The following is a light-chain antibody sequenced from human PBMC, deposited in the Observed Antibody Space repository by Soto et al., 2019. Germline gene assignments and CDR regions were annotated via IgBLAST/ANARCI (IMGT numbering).Light chain of an antibody. J-gene: IGKJ1*01. CDR3: QQYGSSPRT. CDR1: QSVSSSH. Sequence: IVLTQSPGTLSLSPGERATLSCRASQSVSSSHLAWYQQKPGQAPRLLIYGASSRATGIPDRFSGSGSGTDFTLTISRLEPEDFAVYYCQQYGSSPRTFGQGTKVEIK. CDR2: GAS. V-gene: IGKV3-20*01.